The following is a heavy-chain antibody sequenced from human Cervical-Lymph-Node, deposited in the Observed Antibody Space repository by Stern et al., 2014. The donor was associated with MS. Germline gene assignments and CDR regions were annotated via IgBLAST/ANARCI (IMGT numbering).Heavy chain of an antibody. J-gene: IGHJ5*01. V-gene: IGHV4-59*01. Sequence: LQLQESGPGLVKPSETVSLTCTVSGGSLTSKYWNWIRQPPGKGLEWIGYIYSDGNTNYNPSLKNRVTISLDTSTNQFSLSLTSVTAADTAVYYCARVTGRGTRQNWFDSWGQGTLLTVSS. D-gene: IGHD1-26*01. CDR2: IYSDGNT. CDR3: ARVTGRGTRQNWFDS. CDR1: GGSLTSKY.